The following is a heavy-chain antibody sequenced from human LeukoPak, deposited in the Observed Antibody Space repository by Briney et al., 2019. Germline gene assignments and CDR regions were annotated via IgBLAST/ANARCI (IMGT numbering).Heavy chain of an antibody. V-gene: IGHV3-23*01. J-gene: IGHJ4*02. CDR2: IGSDYDR. Sequence: GGSLRLSCTASGFAFGSYAMAWVRQAPGKGLEGVAAIGSDYDRVHEDSVKGRFTISRGDSKSTLYLQMDNLRPEDTAVYFCAKSAGVATIYFYCWGQGALVTVSS. D-gene: IGHD5-12*01. CDR3: AKSAGVATIYFYC. CDR1: GFAFGSYA.